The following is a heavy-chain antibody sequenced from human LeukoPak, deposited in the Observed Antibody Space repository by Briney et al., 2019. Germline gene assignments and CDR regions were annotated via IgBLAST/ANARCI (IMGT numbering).Heavy chain of an antibody. J-gene: IGHJ6*02. CDR2: IYYSGST. Sequence: SASLSLTCTVSGGSISSYYWSWIRQPPGKGLEWIGYIYYSGSTNYNPSLKSRVTISVDTSKNQFSLKLSSVTAADTAVYYCARVPAAPRLYMDVWGQGTTVIVSS. CDR3: ARVPAAPRLYMDV. CDR1: GGSISSYY. D-gene: IGHD2-2*01. V-gene: IGHV4-59*01.